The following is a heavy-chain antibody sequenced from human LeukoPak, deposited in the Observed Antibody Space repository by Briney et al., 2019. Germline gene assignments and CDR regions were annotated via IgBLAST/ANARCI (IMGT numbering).Heavy chain of an antibody. CDR3: ATNPYYYDSSGPGGY. V-gene: IGHV1-24*01. Sequence: ASVKVSCKVSGYTLTELSMHWVRQAPGKGLEWMGGFDPEDGETIYAQKFQGRVTMTEDTSTDTAYMELSNLRSEDTAVYYCATNPYYYDSSGPGGYWGQGTLVTVSS. CDR2: FDPEDGET. D-gene: IGHD3-22*01. J-gene: IGHJ4*02. CDR1: GYTLTELS.